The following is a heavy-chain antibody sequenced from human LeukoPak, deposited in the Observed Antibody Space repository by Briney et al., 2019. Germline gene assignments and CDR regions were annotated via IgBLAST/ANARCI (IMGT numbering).Heavy chain of an antibody. Sequence: SETLSLTCAVYGGSFSGYYWSWIRQPPGNGLEWIGEINHSGSTNYNPSLKSRVTISVDTSKNQFSLKLSSVTAADTAVYYCARGRYYYDSSGTTDGLPDAFDIWGQGTMVTVSS. J-gene: IGHJ3*02. CDR1: GGSFSGYY. CDR3: ARGRYYYDSSGTTDGLPDAFDI. D-gene: IGHD3-22*01. CDR2: INHSGST. V-gene: IGHV4-34*01.